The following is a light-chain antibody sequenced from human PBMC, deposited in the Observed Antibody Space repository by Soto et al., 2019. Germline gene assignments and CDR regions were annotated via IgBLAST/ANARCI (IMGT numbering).Light chain of an antibody. V-gene: IGLV2-23*02. J-gene: IGLJ1*01. CDR3: CSYAPTRNSYV. CDR2: EVT. Sequence: QPVLNQPASVSGSPRQSLTISCTGNSSDVGSYNLVSWYQHHPGTAPKLIIYEVTKRPSGVSNRFSASKSGNTASLTISGLQAEDDADYYCCSYAPTRNSYVFGSGTKVTVL. CDR1: SSDVGSYNL.